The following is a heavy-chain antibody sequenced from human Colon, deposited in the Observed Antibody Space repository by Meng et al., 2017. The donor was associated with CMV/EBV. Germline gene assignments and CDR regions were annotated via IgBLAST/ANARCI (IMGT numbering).Heavy chain of an antibody. D-gene: IGHD5-12*01. CDR3: ARDRIDTIKLNFISGYEV. CDR1: GGTFSSYA. J-gene: IGHJ4*02. V-gene: IGHV1-69*10. CDR2: IIPILGIA. Sequence: SVKVSCKASGGTFSSYAIRWVRQAPGQGLEWMGGIIPILGIANYAQKFQGRVTITADKSTSTAYMELSSLRSEDTAVYYCARDRIDTIKLNFISGYEVWGQGTLVTVSS.